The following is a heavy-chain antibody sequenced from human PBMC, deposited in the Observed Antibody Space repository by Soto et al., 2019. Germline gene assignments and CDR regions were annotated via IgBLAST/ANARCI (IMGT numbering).Heavy chain of an antibody. CDR3: AREGSSNWYEN. J-gene: IGHJ5*02. CDR1: GFTVSSNY. D-gene: IGHD1-26*01. CDR2: IYSGGST. Sequence: PGGSLRLSCAASGFTVSSNYMSWVRQAPGKGLEWVSVIYSGGSTYYADSVKGRFTISRDNSKNTLYLQMNSLRAENTAVYYCAREGSSNWYENWGQGTLVTVSS. V-gene: IGHV3-53*01.